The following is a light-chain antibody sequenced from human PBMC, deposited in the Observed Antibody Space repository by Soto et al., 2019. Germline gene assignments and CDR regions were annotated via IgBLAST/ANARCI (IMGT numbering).Light chain of an antibody. Sequence: EIILTHSPDTLSLSPVERATLSFSSSQTVSSNYLAWCQQRPGQAPRLLIYGASTRAAGIPDRFSGSGSGTDFTLTITRLEPEDSAVYFCQQYTGPPTTFGQGTRLEIK. CDR2: GAS. V-gene: IGKV3-20*01. CDR1: QTVSSNY. J-gene: IGKJ5*01. CDR3: QQYTGPPTT.